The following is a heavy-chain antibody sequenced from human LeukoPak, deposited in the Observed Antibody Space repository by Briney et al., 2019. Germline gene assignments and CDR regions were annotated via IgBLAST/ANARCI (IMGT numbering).Heavy chain of an antibody. Sequence: GGSLRLSRAASGFTFDDYGMSWVRQAPGKGLEWVSGINWNGGSTGYADSVKGRFTISRDNAKNPLYLQMNSLRAEDTALYHCARGGRWLQLKDWGQGTLVTVSS. CDR1: GFTFDDYG. V-gene: IGHV3-20*01. D-gene: IGHD5-12*01. CDR2: INWNGGST. CDR3: ARGGRWLQLKD. J-gene: IGHJ4*02.